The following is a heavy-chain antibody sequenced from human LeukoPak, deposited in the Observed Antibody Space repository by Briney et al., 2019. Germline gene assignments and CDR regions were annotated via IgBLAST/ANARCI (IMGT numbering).Heavy chain of an antibody. D-gene: IGHD3-10*01. Sequence: GGSLRLSCTASGFTFTNYWLNWVRQAPGKGLEWVANIKQDGSEKYYVDSVKGRFTISRDNAKNSLYLQMNSLRAEDTAVYYCARDSGDYFDYWGQGTLVTVSS. CDR2: IKQDGSEK. J-gene: IGHJ4*02. CDR1: GFTFTNYW. V-gene: IGHV3-7*03. CDR3: ARDSGDYFDY.